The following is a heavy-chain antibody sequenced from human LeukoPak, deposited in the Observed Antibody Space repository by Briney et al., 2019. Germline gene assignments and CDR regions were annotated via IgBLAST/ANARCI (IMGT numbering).Heavy chain of an antibody. CDR2: IFHSGST. Sequence: GSLRLSCAASGFTFSSYEMYWVRQTPGKGLECIGYIFHSGSTYYNPSLKSRVTISVDRSKNQFSLKVNSVTAADTAVYYCARGLPYLYWGQGTLVTVSS. V-gene: IGHV4-4*02. CDR3: ARGLPYLY. D-gene: IGHD2-21*02. J-gene: IGHJ4*02. CDR1: GFTFSSYEM.